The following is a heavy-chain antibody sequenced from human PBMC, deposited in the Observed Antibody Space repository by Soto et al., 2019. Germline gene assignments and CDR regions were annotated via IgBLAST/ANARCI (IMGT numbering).Heavy chain of an antibody. D-gene: IGHD3-10*01. CDR1: GYSFTSYC. CDR3: ARRLTAGDPVDY. CDR2: IYPGDSDT. Sequence: PGESLQNSCKGSGYSFTSYCICWVRQMPGKGLEWMGIIYPGDSDTRYSPSFQGQVTISADKSISTAYLQWSSLKASDTAMYYCARRLTAGDPVDYWGQGTLVTVSS. J-gene: IGHJ4*02. V-gene: IGHV5-51*01.